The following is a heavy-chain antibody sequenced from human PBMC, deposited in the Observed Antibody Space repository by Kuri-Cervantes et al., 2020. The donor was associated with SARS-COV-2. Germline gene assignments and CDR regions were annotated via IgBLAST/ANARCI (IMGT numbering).Heavy chain of an antibody. Sequence: ASVKASCKASGYTFTGYYMHWVRQAPGQGLEWMGWINPSSGGTNYAQKFQGRVTMTRDTSISTAYMELSRLRSDDTAVYYCARPPADYYYMDVWGKGTTVTVSS. J-gene: IGHJ6*03. CDR2: INPSSGGT. CDR3: ARPPADYYYMDV. CDR1: GYTFTGYY. V-gene: IGHV1-2*02.